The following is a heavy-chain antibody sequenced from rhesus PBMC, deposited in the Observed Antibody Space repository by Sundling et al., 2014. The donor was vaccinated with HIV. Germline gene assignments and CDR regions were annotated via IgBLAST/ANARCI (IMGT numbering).Heavy chain of an antibody. J-gene: IGHJ4*01. CDR3: AKLHEEPFDS. V-gene: IGHV3-178*02. CDR1: GFTFSDYY. Sequence: DVQLVESGGGLAKPGGSLTLSCTASGFTFSDYYMDWVRQAPGKGLEWVSRISSGGGSIWYADSVKGRFTISRENAKNKVYLEMNSLRAEDTAVYYCAKLHEEPFDSWGQGVLVTVAS. CDR2: ISSGGGSI. D-gene: IGHD3-28*01.